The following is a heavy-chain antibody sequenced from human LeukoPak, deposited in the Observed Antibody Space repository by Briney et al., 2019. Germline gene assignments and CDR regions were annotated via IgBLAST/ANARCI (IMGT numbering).Heavy chain of an antibody. J-gene: IGHJ4*02. CDR3: ARGDYDTSGYKFDY. D-gene: IGHD3-22*01. Sequence: GESLKVSCKASGYTFTGYYMHWVRQAPGQGLEWMGRIIPNSGGTNSGQKFQGRLTMTRDTSISTAYMELSRRSSDDTAVYYCARGDYDTSGYKFDYWGQGTLVTVSS. CDR2: IIPNSGGT. V-gene: IGHV1-2*06. CDR1: GYTFTGYY.